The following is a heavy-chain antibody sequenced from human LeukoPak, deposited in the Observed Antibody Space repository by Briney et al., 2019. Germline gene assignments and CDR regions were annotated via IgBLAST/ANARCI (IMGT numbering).Heavy chain of an antibody. D-gene: IGHD6-19*01. CDR3: ARGGIQVSGIDEFDY. Sequence: SGGSLRLSCAASGFTFIDYDMHWVRQVIGKGLDWVSAIGIRGDTHYSGSVKGRFTISRENAESSLYLQMNSLRAEDTAVYYCARGGIQVSGIDEFDYWGQGTLVTVSS. CDR1: GFTFIDYD. J-gene: IGHJ4*02. V-gene: IGHV3-13*01. CDR2: IGIRGDT.